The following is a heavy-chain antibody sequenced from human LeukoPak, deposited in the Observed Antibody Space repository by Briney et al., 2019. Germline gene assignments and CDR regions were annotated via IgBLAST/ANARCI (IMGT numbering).Heavy chain of an antibody. J-gene: IGHJ4*02. CDR1: GGSISSSSYY. Sequence: SETLSLTCTVSGGSISSSSYYWGWIRQPPGKGLEWIGGIYYSGSTYYNPSLKSRVAISVDTSKNQFSLKLSSVTAADTAVYYCARQGSSGYFDYWGQGTLVTVSS. V-gene: IGHV4-39*01. D-gene: IGHD3-22*01. CDR2: IYYSGST. CDR3: ARQGSSGYFDY.